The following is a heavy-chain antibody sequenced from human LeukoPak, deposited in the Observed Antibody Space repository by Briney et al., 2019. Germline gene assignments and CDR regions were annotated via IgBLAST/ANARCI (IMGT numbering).Heavy chain of an antibody. CDR1: ADTFSNYD. CDR3: ARARYSSSFYWGPYFDY. Sequence: GASVKVSCKASADTFSNYDINWARQATGQGFEWMGWLSPTSSRAGSAQKFQGRVTFTRDTSISTVYMELSSLTSEDTAVYYCARARYSSSFYWGPYFDYWGQGTLVTVSS. J-gene: IGHJ4*02. CDR2: LSPTSSRA. D-gene: IGHD6-6*01. V-gene: IGHV1-8*03.